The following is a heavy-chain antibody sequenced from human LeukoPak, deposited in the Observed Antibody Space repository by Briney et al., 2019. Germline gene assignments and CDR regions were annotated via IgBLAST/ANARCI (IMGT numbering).Heavy chain of an antibody. CDR1: GFTFNGYS. CDR3: ARNRGDPSYFDY. Sequence: PGGSPRLSRTASGFTFNGYSMNWVRQAPGKGLEWVSSISTSSSYIYYADSVKGRFTISRNNPKNSLYLQMNSLRAEDTAVYYCARNRGDPSYFDYWGQGTLVTVSS. V-gene: IGHV3-21*01. J-gene: IGHJ4*02. D-gene: IGHD4-17*01. CDR2: ISTSSSYI.